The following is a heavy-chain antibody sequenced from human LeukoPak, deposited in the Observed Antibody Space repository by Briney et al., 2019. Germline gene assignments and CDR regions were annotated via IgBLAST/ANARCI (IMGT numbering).Heavy chain of an antibody. CDR2: ISSSGANA. CDR3: AKAYYYDSSAYYSGRLLYFQH. J-gene: IGHJ1*01. V-gene: IGHV3-23*01. CDR1: GFTFRDAA. D-gene: IGHD3-22*01. Sequence: GGSLRLSCAASGFTFRDAAMTWVRQAPGKGLEWVSLISSSGANAYYADSVKGRFTISRDNSKNTLYLQMNNLRGEDTAVYYCAKAYYYDSSAYYSGRLLYFQHWGQGTLVIVSS.